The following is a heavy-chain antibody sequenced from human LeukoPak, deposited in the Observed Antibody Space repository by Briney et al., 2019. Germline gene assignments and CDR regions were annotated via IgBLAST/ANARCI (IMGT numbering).Heavy chain of an antibody. CDR3: ATVGVLSFREGYFDY. J-gene: IGHJ4*02. D-gene: IGHD3-10*01. CDR1: RYTLAPSS. CDR2: FDPEEGEP. Sequence: ALLKVSCKVSRYTLAPSSMTWVRQASRKSLEWWGGFDPEEGEPIYAQKFQGRLTMTEDTSTDTAYMELSSLRSDGMAVYYCATVGVLSFREGYFDYWGQGTLVTVSS. V-gene: IGHV1-24*01.